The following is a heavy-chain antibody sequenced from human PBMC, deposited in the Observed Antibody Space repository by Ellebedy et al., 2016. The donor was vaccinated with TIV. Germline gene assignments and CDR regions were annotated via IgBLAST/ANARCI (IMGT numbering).Heavy chain of an antibody. D-gene: IGHD3-10*01. CDR1: GGSLSSSY. CDR2: IFYSGST. CDR3: AGSGSYYMGFDP. J-gene: IGHJ5*02. Sequence: MPSETLSLTCTVSGGSLSSSYWSWIRQPPGKGLEWIGYIFYSGSTNYNPSLKSRVTVSLDTSKNLLSLKMSSVTAADTAVYYCAGSGSYYMGFDPWGQGTLVTVSS. V-gene: IGHV4-59*01.